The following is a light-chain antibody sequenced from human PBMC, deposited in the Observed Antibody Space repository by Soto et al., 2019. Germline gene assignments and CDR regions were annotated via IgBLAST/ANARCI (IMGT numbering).Light chain of an antibody. CDR2: GAS. J-gene: IGKJ1*01. Sequence: EIVMTQSPATLSVSPGEGATLSCRASQSVSSKLAWYQQKPGRPPRLLIYGASTRATGVPARFSGSGSGTEYTLTISSLQSEDFAVYYCQQYDDWPPWTFGQGTKVDIK. V-gene: IGKV3-15*01. CDR3: QQYDDWPPWT. CDR1: QSVSSK.